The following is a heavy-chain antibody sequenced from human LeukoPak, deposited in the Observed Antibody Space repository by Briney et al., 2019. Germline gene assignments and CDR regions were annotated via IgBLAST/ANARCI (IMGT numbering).Heavy chain of an antibody. V-gene: IGHV4-34*01. J-gene: IGHJ5*02. CDR3: ARATYDYVWGSYRYKSCWFDP. CDR1: GGSFSGYY. CDR2: INHSGST. Sequence: SSETLSLTCAVYGGSFSGYYWSWIRQPPGKGLEWIGEINHSGSTNYNPSLKSRVTISVDTSKNQFSLKLSSVTAADTAVYYCARATYDYVWGSYRYKSCWFDPWGQGTLVTVSS. D-gene: IGHD3-16*02.